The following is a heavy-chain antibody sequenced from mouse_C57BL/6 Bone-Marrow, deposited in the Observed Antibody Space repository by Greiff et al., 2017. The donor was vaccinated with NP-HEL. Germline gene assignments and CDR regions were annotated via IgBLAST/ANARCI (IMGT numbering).Heavy chain of an antibody. J-gene: IGHJ4*01. CDR2: IDPENGDT. CDR3: TTVLLRYAMDD. Sequence: VQLKQSGAELVRPGASVKLSCTASGFNIKDDYMHWVKQRPDQGLEWIGWIDPENGDTEYASKFQGKATITADTSSNTAYLQLSSLTSEDTAVYYCTTVLLRYAMDDWGQGTSVTVSS. D-gene: IGHD1-1*01. CDR1: GFNIKDDY. V-gene: IGHV14-4*01.